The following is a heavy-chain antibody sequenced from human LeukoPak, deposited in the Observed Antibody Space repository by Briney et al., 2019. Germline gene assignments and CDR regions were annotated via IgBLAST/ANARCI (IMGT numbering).Heavy chain of an antibody. Sequence: GGSLRLSCAASGFTFSSYAMSWVRQAPGKGLEWVSVISGSGGSTYYSDSVKGRFTISRDNSKNTLYLQMNSLTAGDTAVYFCAKDGTTTVTFDYWGQGTLVTVSS. CDR3: AKDGTTTVTFDY. CDR2: ISGSGGST. V-gene: IGHV3-23*01. J-gene: IGHJ4*02. CDR1: GFTFSSYA. D-gene: IGHD4-11*01.